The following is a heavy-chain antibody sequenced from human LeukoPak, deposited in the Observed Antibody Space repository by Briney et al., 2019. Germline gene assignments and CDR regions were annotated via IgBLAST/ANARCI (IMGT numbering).Heavy chain of an antibody. V-gene: IGHV4-38-2*01. CDR3: ARQSYDFWSRL. CDR2: IYHSGST. J-gene: IGHJ4*02. CDR1: GYSISSGYY. D-gene: IGHD3-3*01. Sequence: SETLSLTCAVSGYSISSGYYWGWIRQPPGKGLEWIGSIYHSGSTYYNPSLKSRVTISVDTSKNQFSLKLSSVTAADTAVYYCARQSYDFWSRLWGQGTLVTVSS.